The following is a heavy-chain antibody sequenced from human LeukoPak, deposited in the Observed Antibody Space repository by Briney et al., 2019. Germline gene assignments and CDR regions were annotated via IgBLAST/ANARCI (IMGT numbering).Heavy chain of an antibody. Sequence: PSETLSLTCAVYGGSFNGYYWSWIRQPPEKGLEWIGEINHSGSTNYNPSLKSRVTISVDTSKNQFSLKLSSVTAADTAVYYCARGGIRNRHYYYYMDVWGKGTTVTVSS. V-gene: IGHV4-34*01. CDR1: GGSFNGYY. J-gene: IGHJ6*03. D-gene: IGHD1-14*01. CDR2: INHSGST. CDR3: ARGGIRNRHYYYYMDV.